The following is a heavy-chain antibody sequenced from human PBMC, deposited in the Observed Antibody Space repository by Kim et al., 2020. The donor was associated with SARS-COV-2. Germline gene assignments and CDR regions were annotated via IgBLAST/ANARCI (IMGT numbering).Heavy chain of an antibody. V-gene: IGHV3-48*03. CDR3: ARRFDS. J-gene: IGHJ5*01. CDR2: ISTSGSTI. Sequence: GGSLRLSCAASGFILSNYEMNWVRQAPGKGLEWVSYISTSGSTIYYADSVKGRFPISRDIAKNSLFLQLNSLRAEDTAVYYCARRFDSWSHGTLVTFSS. CDR1: GFILSNYE.